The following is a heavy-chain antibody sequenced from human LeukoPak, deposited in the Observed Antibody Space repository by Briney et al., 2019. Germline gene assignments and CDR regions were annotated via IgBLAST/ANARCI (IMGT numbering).Heavy chain of an antibody. CDR3: ARGRRHYYYGMDV. CDR2: ILYDGSNQ. Sequence: GSLRLSCVASGFNFSSYAMHWVRQAPAKGLEWVTVILYDGSNQYHSDSVKGRFTISRDNSKNMLYLHMNSLRVEDTAVYYCARGRRHYYYGMDVWGQGTTVTVS. D-gene: IGHD3-10*01. V-gene: IGHV3-30-3*01. J-gene: IGHJ6*02. CDR1: GFNFSSYA.